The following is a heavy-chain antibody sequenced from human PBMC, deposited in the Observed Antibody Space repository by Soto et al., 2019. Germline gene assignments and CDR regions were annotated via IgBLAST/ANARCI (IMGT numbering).Heavy chain of an antibody. CDR3: ARHDGFSSGWIFDY. CDR2: IYYSGST. J-gene: IGHJ4*01. CDR1: GGSISSYY. V-gene: IGHV4-59*08. Sequence: PSETLSLTCTVSGGSISSYYWSWIRQPPGKGLEWIGYIYYSGSTNYNPSLKSRVTISVDTSNNQLSLKLRSVTAADTAVYYCARHDGFSSGWIFDYWGHETLFTVSS. D-gene: IGHD6-19*01.